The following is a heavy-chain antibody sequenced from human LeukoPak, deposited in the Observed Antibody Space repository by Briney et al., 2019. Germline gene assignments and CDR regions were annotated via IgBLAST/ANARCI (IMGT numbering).Heavy chain of an antibody. V-gene: IGHV1-69*06. CDR1: GYTFTGYY. CDR3: ASLEGRYSFRLDYYMDV. D-gene: IGHD5-18*01. J-gene: IGHJ6*03. CDR2: IIPIFGTA. Sequence: GASVKVSCKASGYTFTGYYMHWVRQAPGQGLEWMGGIIPIFGTANYAQKFQGRVTITADKSTSTAYMELSSLRSEDTAVYYCASLEGRYSFRLDYYMDVWGKGTTVTVSS.